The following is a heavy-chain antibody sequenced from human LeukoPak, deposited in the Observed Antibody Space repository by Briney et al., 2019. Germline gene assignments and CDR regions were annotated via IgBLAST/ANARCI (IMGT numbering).Heavy chain of an antibody. CDR2: ISAYNGNT. J-gene: IGHJ6*02. Sequence: PGASVKVSCKASGYTFTSYGISWVRPAPGQGLEWMGWISAYNGNTNYAQKLQGRVTMTTDTSTSTAYMELRSLRSDDTAVYYCARVGYYDSSGYYYYYYGMDVWGQGTTVTVSS. V-gene: IGHV1-18*01. D-gene: IGHD3-22*01. CDR1: GYTFTSYG. CDR3: ARVGYYDSSGYYYYYYGMDV.